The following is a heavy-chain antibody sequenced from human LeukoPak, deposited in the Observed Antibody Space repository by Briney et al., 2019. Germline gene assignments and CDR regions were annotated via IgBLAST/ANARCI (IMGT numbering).Heavy chain of an antibody. CDR3: ARVGWNYYGSGSYYNQFPHFDY. CDR1: GGSFSGYY. CDR2: INHSGST. J-gene: IGHJ4*02. V-gene: IGHV4-34*01. D-gene: IGHD3-10*01. Sequence: SETLSLSCADYGGSFSGYYWSWIRQPPGKGLEWIGEINHSGSTNYNPSLKSRVTISVDTSKNQFSLKLSSVTAADTAVYYCARVGWNYYGSGSYYNQFPHFDYWGQGTLVTVSS.